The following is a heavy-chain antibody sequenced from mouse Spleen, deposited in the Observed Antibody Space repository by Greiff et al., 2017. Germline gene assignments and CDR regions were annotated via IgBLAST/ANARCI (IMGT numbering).Heavy chain of an antibody. Sequence: QVQLQQPGAELVMPGASVKLSCKASGYTFTSYWMHWVKQRPGQGLEWIGEIDPSDSYTNYNQKFKGKATLTVDKSSSTAYMQLSSLTSEDSAVYYCARKTDYGSVDYWGQGTTLTVPS. V-gene: IGHV1-69*01. CDR2: IDPSDSYT. D-gene: IGHD1-1*01. CDR3: ARKTDYGSVDY. CDR1: GYTFTSYW. J-gene: IGHJ2*01.